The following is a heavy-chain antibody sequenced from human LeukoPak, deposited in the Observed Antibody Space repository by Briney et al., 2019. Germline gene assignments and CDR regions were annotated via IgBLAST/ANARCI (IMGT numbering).Heavy chain of an antibody. CDR1: GFTFDDYG. J-gene: IGHJ3*02. D-gene: IGHD3-16*01. Sequence: PGGSLRLSCAASGFTFDDYGVNWVRQAPGKGLEWVSGINWTGGITAYADSVRGRFTISRDNAKNSLYLQMNSLRAEDTALYYCASSRLGGAFDIWGQGTMATVSS. V-gene: IGHV3-20*04. CDR2: INWTGGIT. CDR3: ASSRLGGAFDI.